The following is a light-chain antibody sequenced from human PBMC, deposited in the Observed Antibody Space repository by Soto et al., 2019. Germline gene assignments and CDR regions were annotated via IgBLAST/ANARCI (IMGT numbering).Light chain of an antibody. CDR1: QSVISSD. CDR2: GAS. Sequence: EIVLTQSPGTLSLSPGERAALSCRASQSVISSDLAWYQQKPGPAPRLLIYGASSRATGIPDRFSGSGSGTGFTLTISSLQSEDFAVYYCQQYNNWPWTFGQGTKVDIK. J-gene: IGKJ1*01. V-gene: IGKV3D-15*01. CDR3: QQYNNWPWT.